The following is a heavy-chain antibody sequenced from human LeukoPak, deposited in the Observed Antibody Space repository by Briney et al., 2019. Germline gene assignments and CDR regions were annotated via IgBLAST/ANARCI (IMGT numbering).Heavy chain of an antibody. CDR1: GGSISSGSYY. Sequence: SQTLSLTCTVSGGSISSGSYYWSWIRQPAGKGLEWIGRIYTSGSTNYNPSLKSRVTISVDTSKNLFSLKLSSVTAADTAVYYCARTHEGGSSGWLNYFDYWGQGTLVTVSS. D-gene: IGHD6-19*01. J-gene: IGHJ4*02. CDR3: ARTHEGGSSGWLNYFDY. V-gene: IGHV4-61*02. CDR2: IYTSGST.